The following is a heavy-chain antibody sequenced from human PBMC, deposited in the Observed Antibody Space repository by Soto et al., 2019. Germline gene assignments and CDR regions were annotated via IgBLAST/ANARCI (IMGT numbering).Heavy chain of an antibody. CDR3: ALRLGDPGRLYFDY. D-gene: IGHD3-16*01. J-gene: IGHJ4*02. CDR2: IYYSGST. CDR1: GGSISSGGYY. Sequence: PSETLSLTYTVSGGSISSGGYYWSWIRQHPGKGLEWIGYIYYSGSTYYNPSLKSRVTISVDTSKNQFSLKLSSVTAADTAVYYCALRLGDPGRLYFDYWGQGTLVTVSS. V-gene: IGHV4-31*03.